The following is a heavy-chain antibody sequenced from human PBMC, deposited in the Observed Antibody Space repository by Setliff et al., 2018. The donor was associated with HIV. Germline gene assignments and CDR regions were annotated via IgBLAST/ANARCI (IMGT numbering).Heavy chain of an antibody. CDR3: AREVDYYDSSRYLLLYYFDY. J-gene: IGHJ4*02. V-gene: IGHV4-59*02. CDR1: GASVSDNF. CDR2: IYYSGST. D-gene: IGHD3-22*01. Sequence: PSETLSLTCTVSGASVSDNFWNWIRQSPGKGLEWIGYIYYSGSTNYNPSLESRVSISIDTSKNQFSLRLSSVTAADTAVYYCAREVDYYDSSRYLLLYYFDYWGQGTLVTVSS.